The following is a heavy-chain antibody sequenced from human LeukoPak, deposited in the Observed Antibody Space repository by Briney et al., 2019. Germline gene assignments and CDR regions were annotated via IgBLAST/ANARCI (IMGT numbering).Heavy chain of an antibody. V-gene: IGHV4-59*01. Sequence: SGTLSLTCTVSGASISSSYWSWIRQPPGKRLEWIGFIYYSGSTNSNPSLKSRVTISADTSKNQFSLKLSSVTAADIAVYYCVRGNYDNRGYSNAFDIWGQGAMVTVSS. CDR2: IYYSGST. CDR1: GASISSSY. J-gene: IGHJ3*02. CDR3: VRGNYDNRGYSNAFDI. D-gene: IGHD3-22*01.